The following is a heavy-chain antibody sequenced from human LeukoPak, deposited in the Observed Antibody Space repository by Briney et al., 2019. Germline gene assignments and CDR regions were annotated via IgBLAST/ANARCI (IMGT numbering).Heavy chain of an antibody. CDR2: ISGSGGST. Sequence: GGSLRLSCAASGFTFSSYGMHWVRQPPGKGLEWVSAISGSGGSTYYADSVKGRFTISRDNSKNTLYLQMNSLRAEDTAVYYCAKDPSDSSEIDYWGQGTLVTVSS. J-gene: IGHJ4*02. D-gene: IGHD3-22*01. CDR1: GFTFSSYG. CDR3: AKDPSDSSEIDY. V-gene: IGHV3-23*01.